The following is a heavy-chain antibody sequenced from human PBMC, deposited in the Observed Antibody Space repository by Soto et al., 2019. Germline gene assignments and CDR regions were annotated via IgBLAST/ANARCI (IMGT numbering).Heavy chain of an antibody. J-gene: IGHJ4*01. V-gene: IGHV3-23*01. CDR2: VSVSGSET. D-gene: IGHD5-12*01. Sequence: GGSLRLSCAASGFTFSSFAMTRVRQAPGKGLEWVSSVSVSGSETHLADSVKGRFTISRDNSKNTIYLQMNSLRIEDTAVYYCARGGSYVDYWGHGTLVPFSS. CDR3: ARGGSYVDY. CDR1: GFTFSSFA.